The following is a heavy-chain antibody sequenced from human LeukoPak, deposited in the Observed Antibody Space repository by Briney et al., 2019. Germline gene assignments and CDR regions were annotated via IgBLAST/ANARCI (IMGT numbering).Heavy chain of an antibody. CDR3: AREAPKYYDDSSGYPDY. D-gene: IGHD3-22*01. V-gene: IGHV3-33*01. CDR1: GFTFTSYG. CDR2: IWYDGSNK. Sequence: PGRSLRLACAASGFTFTSYGMHWVRQAPGKGLEWVAVIWYDGSNKYYADSVKGRFTISRDNAKNTVYLQMNSLRAEDTAVYYCAREAPKYYDDSSGYPDYWGQGTLVTVSS. J-gene: IGHJ4*02.